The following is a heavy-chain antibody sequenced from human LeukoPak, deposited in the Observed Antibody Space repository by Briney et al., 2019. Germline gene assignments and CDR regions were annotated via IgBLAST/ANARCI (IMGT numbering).Heavy chain of an antibody. V-gene: IGHV3-20*04. D-gene: IGHD3-22*01. Sequence: GGSLRLSCAASGFTFDDYDLNWVRQAPGKGLEWVSGISWNGRNTAYAESLKGRFTISRDNAKNTLNLQMNSLRAEDTAVYYCARDLGQYYDTSDNWFDPWGQGTLVTVSS. J-gene: IGHJ5*02. CDR1: GFTFDDYD. CDR2: ISWNGRNT. CDR3: ARDLGQYYDTSDNWFDP.